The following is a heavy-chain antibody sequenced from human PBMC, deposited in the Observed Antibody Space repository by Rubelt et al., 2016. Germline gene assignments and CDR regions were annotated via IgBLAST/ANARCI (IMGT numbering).Heavy chain of an antibody. J-gene: IGHJ4*02. D-gene: IGHD6-6*01. CDR2: INPNSGGT. CDR1: GYTFTGYY. CDR3: ATTIAIRPYYFDY. V-gene: IGHV1-2*02. Sequence: QVQLVQSGAEVKKPGASVKVSCKASGYTFTGYYMHWVRQAPGQGLEWMGWINPNSGGTNYAQKFQGRVTMTRDTSISTAYMELSSLRSEDTAVYYCATTIAIRPYYFDYWGQGTLVTVSS.